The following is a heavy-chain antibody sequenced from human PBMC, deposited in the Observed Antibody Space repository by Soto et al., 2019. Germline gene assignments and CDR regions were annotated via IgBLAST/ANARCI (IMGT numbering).Heavy chain of an antibody. Sequence: EVQLVESGGGLVQPGGSLRLSCAVSGFTFSNYWMHWVRQAPGEGLVWVSRGNSDGTSTNHADSVKGRITIPRDNAKNTVYLQVNRLRAEDTGVYYCARGGWRSCYLDYWGQRTLVTVSS. CDR2: GNSDGTST. D-gene: IGHD6-19*01. CDR1: GFTFSNYW. J-gene: IGHJ4*02. V-gene: IGHV3-74*01. CDR3: ARGGWRSCYLDY.